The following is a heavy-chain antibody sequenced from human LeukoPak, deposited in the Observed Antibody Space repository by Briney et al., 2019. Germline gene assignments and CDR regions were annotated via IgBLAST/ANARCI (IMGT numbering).Heavy chain of an antibody. CDR3: ARDRYSGSYPLDV. CDR1: GFTFNNYN. D-gene: IGHD1-26*01. J-gene: IGHJ6*04. V-gene: IGHV3-21*01. CDR2: ITRDSIYT. Sequence: GGSLRLSCAASGFTFNNYNMNWVRQTPGKGLEWVSSITRDSIYTFYADSVRGRFTISRDNAKNLLSLQMNSLRAEDTAVYYCARDRYSGSYPLDVWGKGTTVTVSS.